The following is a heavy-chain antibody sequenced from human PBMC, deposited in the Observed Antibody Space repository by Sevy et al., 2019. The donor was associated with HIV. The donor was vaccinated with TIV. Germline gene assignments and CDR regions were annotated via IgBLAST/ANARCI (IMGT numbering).Heavy chain of an antibody. J-gene: IGHJ5*02. V-gene: IGHV4-34*01. D-gene: IGHD2-2*01. CDR1: GGSFSGYY. CDR2: INHSGST. CDR3: ARSPPILVVPGAPSWFDP. Sequence: SEILSLTCAVHGGSFSGYYWNWIRQPPGKGLEWLGEINHSGSTNYNPSLKSRVTISVDTSKNQFSLKLSSVTAADTAVYYCARSPPILVVPGAPSWFDPWGQGTLVTVSS.